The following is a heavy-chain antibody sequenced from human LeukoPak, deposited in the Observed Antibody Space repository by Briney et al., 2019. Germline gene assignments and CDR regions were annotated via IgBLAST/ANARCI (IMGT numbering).Heavy chain of an antibody. Sequence: ASVKVSCKASRYTFTGYYMHWVRQAPGQGLEWMGWINPNSGGTNYAQKFQGRVTMTRDTSISTAYMELSRPRSDDTAVYYCARDRDWYYDSSGSIDYWGQGTLVTVSS. V-gene: IGHV1-2*02. D-gene: IGHD3-22*01. CDR3: ARDRDWYYDSSGSIDY. CDR2: INPNSGGT. CDR1: RYTFTGYY. J-gene: IGHJ4*02.